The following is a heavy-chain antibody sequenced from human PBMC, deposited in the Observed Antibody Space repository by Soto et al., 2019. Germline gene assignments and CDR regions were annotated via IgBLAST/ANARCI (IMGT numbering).Heavy chain of an antibody. CDR2: IWYDGSNK. J-gene: IGHJ5*02. Sequence: QVQLVESGGGVVQPGRSLRLSCAASGFTFSSYGMHWVRQAPGKGLEWVAVIWYDGSNKYYADSVKGRFTISRDNSKNTLYLQMNSLRAEDTAVYFCARDMKGLRISSGCYWFDPWGQGTLVTVSS. D-gene: IGHD6-19*01. CDR1: GFTFSSYG. CDR3: ARDMKGLRISSGCYWFDP. V-gene: IGHV3-33*01.